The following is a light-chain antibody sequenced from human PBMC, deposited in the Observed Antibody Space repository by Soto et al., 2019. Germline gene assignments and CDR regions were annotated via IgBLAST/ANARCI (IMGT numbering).Light chain of an antibody. CDR3: QQVKGFPLT. CDR2: AAS. CDR1: QTISSW. Sequence: DIQMTQSPSTLSASVGDRVTITCXASQTISSWLAWYQQQPGKAPRLLIYAASSLQSGVPTRFSGSGSGTDFTLTITNLQPEDSAVYYCQQVKGFPLTFGGGTKVDIK. J-gene: IGKJ4*01. V-gene: IGKV1-12*01.